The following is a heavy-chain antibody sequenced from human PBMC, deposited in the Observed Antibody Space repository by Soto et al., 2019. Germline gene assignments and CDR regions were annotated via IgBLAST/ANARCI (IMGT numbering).Heavy chain of an antibody. CDR2: IYPGDSDT. J-gene: IGHJ6*02. CDR3: ARQRESYDSSGYYYYYYGMDV. V-gene: IGHV5-51*01. CDR1: GYSFTSYW. D-gene: IGHD3-22*01. Sequence: GESLKISCKGSGYSFTSYWIGWVRQMPGKGPEWMGIIYPGDSDTRYSPSFQGQVTISADKSISTAYLQWSSPKASDTAMYYCARQRESYDSSGYYYYYYGMDVWGQGTTVTVSS.